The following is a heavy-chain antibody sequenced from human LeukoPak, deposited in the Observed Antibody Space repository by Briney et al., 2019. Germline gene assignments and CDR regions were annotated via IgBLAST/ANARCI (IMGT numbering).Heavy chain of an antibody. CDR2: IYYGEST. CDR3: ARAKGYSSGLDY. V-gene: IGHV4-59*01. Sequence: ASETLSRTCTVSAVSITSYYWGWIRQPPGKGLEWIGNIYYGESTNYNPSLKSRVTILVDTSKNQCSLRLSSVTAADAAVFYCARAKGYSSGLDYWGQGTLVTVSS. CDR1: AVSITSYY. D-gene: IGHD6-19*01. J-gene: IGHJ4*02.